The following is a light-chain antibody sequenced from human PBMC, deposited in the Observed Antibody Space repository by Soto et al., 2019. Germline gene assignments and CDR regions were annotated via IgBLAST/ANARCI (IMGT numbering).Light chain of an antibody. J-gene: IGKJ1*01. V-gene: IGKV4-1*01. CDR3: HQYYTTPRT. Sequence: DIVMTQSPDSLAVSLGERATINCKSSQSLLYSSDNKNYLAWYQQKPGQPPKLLIYWASTRESGAPDRFSCSGSGTDFTLTINSLQPEDVAVYYCHQYYTTPRTFGQGTKVEIK. CDR2: WAS. CDR1: QSLLYSSDNKNY.